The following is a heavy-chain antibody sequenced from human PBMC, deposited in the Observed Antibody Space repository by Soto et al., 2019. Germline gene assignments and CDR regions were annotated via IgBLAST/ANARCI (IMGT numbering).Heavy chain of an antibody. CDR3: ARNGARDSSSCGMDV. Sequence: ASVKVSCKASGYTFTSYGISWVRQAPGQGLEWMGWISTYNGNTNLTQKLQGRVTMTTDTSTSTAYMELRSLRSDDTAVYYCARNGARDSSSCGMDVWGQGTTVTVSS. J-gene: IGHJ6*02. CDR1: GYTFTSYG. CDR2: ISTYNGNT. V-gene: IGHV1-18*01. D-gene: IGHD2-21*02.